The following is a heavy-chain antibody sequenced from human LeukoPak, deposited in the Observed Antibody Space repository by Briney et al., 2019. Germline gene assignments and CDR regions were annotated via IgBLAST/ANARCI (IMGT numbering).Heavy chain of an antibody. CDR1: GYTFTSYY. Sequence: ASVKVSCKASGYTFTSYYMHWVRQAPGQGLEWMGIINPSGGSTSYAQKFQGRVTMTRDMSTSTVYMELSSLRSEDTAVYYCARDGNGDYWFDPRGQGTLVTVSS. V-gene: IGHV1-46*01. D-gene: IGHD4-17*01. J-gene: IGHJ5*02. CDR2: INPSGGST. CDR3: ARDGNGDYWFDP.